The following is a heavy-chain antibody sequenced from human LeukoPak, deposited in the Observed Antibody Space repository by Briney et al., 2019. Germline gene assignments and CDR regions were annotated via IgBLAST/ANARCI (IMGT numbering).Heavy chain of an antibody. CDR3: AREGGYGGVFDY. V-gene: IGHV3-7*05. Sequence: PGGSLRLSCAAAGFTFSSYWMTWVRQAPGKGLEWVANIKQDGSEKYYVGSVKGRFTISRDNTKNLLYLQMNSLRAEDTAVYYCAREGGYGGVFDYWGQGTLVTVSS. CDR1: GFTFSSYW. CDR2: IKQDGSEK. D-gene: IGHD5-12*01. J-gene: IGHJ4*02.